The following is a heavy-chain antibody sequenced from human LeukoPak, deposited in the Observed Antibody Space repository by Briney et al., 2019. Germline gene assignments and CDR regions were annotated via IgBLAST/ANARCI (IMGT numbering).Heavy chain of an antibody. CDR2: TNQEGSEK. Sequence: QAGGSLRLSCAASGFTISTYWMSWVRQAPGKGLEWVANTNQEGSEKYYVDSVKGRFTISKDNAKNSLYLQMNSLRAGDTAVYYCARDPKWLDYWGQGTLVTVSS. D-gene: IGHD5-12*01. CDR1: GFTISTYW. V-gene: IGHV3-7*01. CDR3: ARDPKWLDY. J-gene: IGHJ4*02.